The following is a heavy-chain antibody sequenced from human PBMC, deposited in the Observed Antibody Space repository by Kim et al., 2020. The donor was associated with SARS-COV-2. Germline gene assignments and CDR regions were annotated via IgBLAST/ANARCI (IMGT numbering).Heavy chain of an antibody. CDR2: ISYDGSNK. V-gene: IGHV3-30*04. D-gene: IGHD2-15*01. CDR1: GFTFSSYA. CDR3: ARSCSGGSCYSGRGYYG. Sequence: GGSLRLSCAASGFTFSSYAMHWVRQAPGKGLEWVAVISYDGSNKYYADSVKGRFTISRDNSKNTLYLQMNSLRAEDTAVYYCARSCSGGSCYSGRGYYG. J-gene: IGHJ6*01.